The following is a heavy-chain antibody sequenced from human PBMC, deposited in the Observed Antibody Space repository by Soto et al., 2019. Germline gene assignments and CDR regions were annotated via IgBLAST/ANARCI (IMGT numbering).Heavy chain of an antibody. CDR1: GFTVSSNY. Sequence: GGSLRLSCAASGFTVSSNYMSWVRQAPGKGLEWVSVIYSGGSTYYADSVKGRFTISRDNSKNTLYLQMNSLRAEDTAVYYCAREGYSSNYYYYYGMDVWGQGTTVTVS. J-gene: IGHJ6*02. CDR2: IYSGGST. D-gene: IGHD6-13*01. CDR3: AREGYSSNYYYYYGMDV. V-gene: IGHV3-53*01.